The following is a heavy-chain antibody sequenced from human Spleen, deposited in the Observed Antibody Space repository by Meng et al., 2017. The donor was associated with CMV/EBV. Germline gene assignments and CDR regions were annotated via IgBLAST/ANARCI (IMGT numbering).Heavy chain of an antibody. D-gene: IGHD3-3*01. CDR1: GGSVSSGSYY. CDR3: ARGVVKHDAFDI. CDR2: IYYSGSA. Sequence: SETLSLTCTVSGGSVSSGSYYWTWIRQPPGKGLEWIGYIYYSGSASYNPSLKSRVTISVDTSKNQFSLKLSSVTAADTAVYYCARGVVKHDAFDIWGQGTRVTVSS. V-gene: IGHV4-61*01. J-gene: IGHJ3*02.